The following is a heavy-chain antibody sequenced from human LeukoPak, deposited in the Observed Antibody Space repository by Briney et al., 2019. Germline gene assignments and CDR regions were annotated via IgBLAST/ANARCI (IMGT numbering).Heavy chain of an antibody. D-gene: IGHD3-3*01. CDR1: GFTFSSYA. V-gene: IGHV3-23*01. Sequence: QTGGSLRLSCAASGFTFSSYAMSWVRQAPGKGLEWVSAVSGSGGSTYYADSVKGRFTISRDNSKNTLYLQMNSLRAEDTAVYYCAKVGPVYYDFWSGYYEYYFDYWGQGTLVTVSS. CDR2: VSGSGGST. J-gene: IGHJ4*02. CDR3: AKVGPVYYDFWSGYYEYYFDY.